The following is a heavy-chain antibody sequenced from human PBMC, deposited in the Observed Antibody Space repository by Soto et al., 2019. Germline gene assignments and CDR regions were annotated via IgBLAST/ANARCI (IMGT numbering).Heavy chain of an antibody. J-gene: IGHJ5*02. Sequence: PGRGLQLIRYIYYTGRTYYNPSLESRVTFSVDTSKNQFSLKLSSVTAADTAVYYCAKDMATTQIYFVLWRHAPLVTV. CDR2: IYYTGRT. V-gene: IGHV4-31*02. D-gene: IGHD3-10*01. CDR3: AKDMATTQIYFVL.